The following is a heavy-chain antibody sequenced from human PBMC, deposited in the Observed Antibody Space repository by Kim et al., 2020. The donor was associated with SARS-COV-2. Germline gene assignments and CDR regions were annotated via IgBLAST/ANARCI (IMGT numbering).Heavy chain of an antibody. V-gene: IGHV4-34*01. J-gene: IGHJ6*01. D-gene: IGHD3-3*01. CDR2: INHSGST. CDR1: GGSFSGYY. CDR3: ARGRYGAITIVGVVAGHY. Sequence: SETLSLTCAVYGGSFSGYYWSWIRQPPGKGLEWIGEINHSGSTNYNPSLKSRATISVDTSKNQFSLKLSSVTAADTAVYYCARGRYGAITIVGVVAGHY.